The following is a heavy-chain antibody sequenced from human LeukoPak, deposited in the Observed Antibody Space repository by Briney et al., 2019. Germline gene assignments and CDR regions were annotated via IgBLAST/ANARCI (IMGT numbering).Heavy chain of an antibody. Sequence: PGRSLRLSCAASGFIYSHYGMHWVRQAPGKGLEWVAVIWSDGTNSFYAGSVKGRFTISRDNSQRTLFLQMNSLRVEDAAMYYCVRDAQRGFDYSNSLRYWGQGTLVTVSS. CDR3: VRDAQRGFDYSNSLRY. CDR2: IWSDGTNS. J-gene: IGHJ4*02. V-gene: IGHV3-33*08. CDR1: GFIYSHYG. D-gene: IGHD4-11*01.